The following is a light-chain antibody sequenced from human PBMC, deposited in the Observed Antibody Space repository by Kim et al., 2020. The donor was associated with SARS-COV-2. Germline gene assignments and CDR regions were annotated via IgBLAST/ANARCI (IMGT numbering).Light chain of an antibody. J-gene: IGLJ3*02. V-gene: IGLV1-47*01. CDR2: RNN. CDR3: AAWDDSLSGRV. CDR1: SSNIGSNY. Sequence: GQGVTISCTGSSSNIGSNYVYWYQQLPGTAAKLLIYRNNRRPSGGPDRFSGSKSGTSASLAISGLRSEDEADYYCAAWDDSLSGRVFGGGTQLTVL.